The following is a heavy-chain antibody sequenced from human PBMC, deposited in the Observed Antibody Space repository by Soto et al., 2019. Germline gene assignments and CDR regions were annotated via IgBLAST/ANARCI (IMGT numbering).Heavy chain of an antibody. D-gene: IGHD6-13*01. J-gene: IGHJ6*02. V-gene: IGHV1-18*01. CDR1: GYTFTSYG. CDR3: ARGELYSSSWSSYYYYGMDV. Sequence: QVPLVQSGAEVKKPGASVKVSCKASGYTFTSYGISWVRQAPGQGLEWMGWISAYNGNTNYAQKLQGRVTMTTDTSTSTAYMELRSLRSDDTAVYYCARGELYSSSWSSYYYYGMDVWGQGTTVTVSS. CDR2: ISAYNGNT.